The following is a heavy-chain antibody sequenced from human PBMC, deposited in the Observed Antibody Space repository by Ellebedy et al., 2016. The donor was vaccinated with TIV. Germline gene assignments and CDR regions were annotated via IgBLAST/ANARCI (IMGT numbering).Heavy chain of an antibody. CDR3: ATEVPGGNWFDP. CDR2: IIPILGIA. V-gene: IGHV1-69*04. CDR1: GGTFSSYA. J-gene: IGHJ5*02. Sequence: AASVKVSCKASGGTFSSYAISWVRPAPGQGLEWMGRIIPILGIANYAQKFQGRVTMTEDTSTDTAYMELSSLRSEDTAVYYCATEVPGGNWFDPWGQGTLVTVSS. D-gene: IGHD3-10*01.